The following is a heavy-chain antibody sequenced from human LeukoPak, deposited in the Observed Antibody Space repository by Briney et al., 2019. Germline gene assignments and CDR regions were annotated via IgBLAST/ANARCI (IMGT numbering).Heavy chain of an antibody. V-gene: IGHV3-74*01. Sequence: GGSLRLSCAASGFTFSSYWMHWVRQVPGKGLVWVSRLNTDGSSTSYADSVKGRFTISRDNAKNSLYLQMNSLRAEDMAVYYCARGRFGSCWGQGTLVTVSS. CDR1: GFTFSSYW. CDR3: ARGRFGSC. CDR2: LNTDGSST. D-gene: IGHD6-13*01. J-gene: IGHJ1*01.